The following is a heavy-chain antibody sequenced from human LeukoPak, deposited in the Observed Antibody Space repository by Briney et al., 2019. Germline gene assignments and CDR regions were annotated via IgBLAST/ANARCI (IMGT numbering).Heavy chain of an antibody. CDR3: ATLGGSSANY. J-gene: IGHJ4*02. CDR1: AGAYSSYA. CDR2: IIPIFSTA. Sequence: ASVKVSGKASAGAYSSYAISWVRQAPGQGLEWMGGIIPIFSTANYAQKFQGRVTMTEDTSTDTAYMELSSLRSEDTAVYYCATLGGSSANYWGQGTLVTVSS. D-gene: IGHD1-26*01. V-gene: IGHV1-69*06.